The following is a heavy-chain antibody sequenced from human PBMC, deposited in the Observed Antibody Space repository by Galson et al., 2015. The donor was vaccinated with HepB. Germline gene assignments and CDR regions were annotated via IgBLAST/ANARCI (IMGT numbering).Heavy chain of an antibody. CDR3: ASPFCTGGSCYPLWY. CDR2: IYSGGAT. D-gene: IGHD2-15*01. J-gene: IGHJ4*02. CDR1: GFTVSNTY. V-gene: IGHV3-53*01. Sequence: LRLSCAASGFTVSNTYMNWVRPAPGKGLEWVAVIYSGGATYYADSVKGRFTISRDNSKNTLYLHVNNLRAEDTAVYYCASPFCTGGSCYPLWYWGQGTLVTVSS.